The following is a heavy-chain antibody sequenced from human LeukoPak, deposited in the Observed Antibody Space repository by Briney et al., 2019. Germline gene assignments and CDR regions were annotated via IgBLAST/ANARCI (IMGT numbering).Heavy chain of an antibody. CDR1: GYTVAAYY. Sequence: ASVKVSCKASGYTVAAYYIHWVRQAPGQGLEWMGWINPNTGGPYYPQKFQRKVTMTWDSSVNTAYMELTSVTSDATAIYYCARHRNSQTAGAGDYWGQGTLVTVSS. D-gene: IGHD2-21*02. CDR2: INPNTGGP. J-gene: IGHJ4*02. V-gene: IGHV1-2*02. CDR3: ARHRNSQTAGAGDY.